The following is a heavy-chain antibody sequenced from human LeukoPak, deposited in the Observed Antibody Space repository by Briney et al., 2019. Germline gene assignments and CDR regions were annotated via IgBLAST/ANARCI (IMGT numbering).Heavy chain of an antibody. D-gene: IGHD3-10*01. CDR2: ISGSGDST. J-gene: IGHJ6*02. Sequence: GGSLRLSCAASGSTFNYYAMSWVRQAPGKGLEWVSGISGSGDSTYYSDSVKGRFTISRDNSKNTLYLQMNSLRSEDTAVYYSAREWLSNMVRGSPPDGMDVWGQGTTVTVSS. V-gene: IGHV3-23*01. CDR1: GSTFNYYA. CDR3: AREWLSNMVRGSPPDGMDV.